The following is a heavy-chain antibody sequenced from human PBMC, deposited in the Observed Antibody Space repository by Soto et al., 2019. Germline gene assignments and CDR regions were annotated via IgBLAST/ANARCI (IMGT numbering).Heavy chain of an antibody. J-gene: IGHJ5*02. CDR3: AKMDIVVVVTRFDP. V-gene: IGHV3-23*01. D-gene: IGHD2-15*01. CDR2: ISGSGCST. Sequence: GGSLRLSCAASGFTFSSYAMSWVRQAPGKGLEWVSAISGSGCSTYYADSVKGRFTISRDNSKNTLYLQMNSLRAEDRAVYYCAKMDIVVVVTRFDPWGQGTLVTVSS. CDR1: GFTFSSYA.